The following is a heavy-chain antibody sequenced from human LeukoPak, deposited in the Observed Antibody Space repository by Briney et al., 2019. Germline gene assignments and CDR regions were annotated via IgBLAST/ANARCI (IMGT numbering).Heavy chain of an antibody. CDR3: AKSSGDYFFDY. Sequence: ASVKVSCKASGYNFNNHDINWVRQATGQGLEWLGRMNPNSGNAAYAQKLQGRVTMTWDSSTNTAYLEVIALRSDDTAVCYCAKSSGDYFFDYWGQGTLVTVSS. CDR1: GYNFNNHD. V-gene: IGHV1-8*01. D-gene: IGHD3-22*01. J-gene: IGHJ4*02. CDR2: MNPNSGNA.